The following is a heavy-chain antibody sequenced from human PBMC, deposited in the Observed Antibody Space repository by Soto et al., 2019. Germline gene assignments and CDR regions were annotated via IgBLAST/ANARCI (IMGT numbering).Heavy chain of an antibody. J-gene: IGHJ6*02. CDR2: IYPGDSDT. CDR1: GYSFTSYW. D-gene: IGHD4-17*01. Sequence: GESLKISCKGSGYSFTSYWIGWVRQMPGKGLEWMGIIYPGDSDTRYSPSFQGQVTISADKSISTAYLQWSSLKASDTAMYYCARHREYGGHGSVRDYYYYGMDVWGQGTTVTVSS. CDR3: ARHREYGGHGSVRDYYYYGMDV. V-gene: IGHV5-51*01.